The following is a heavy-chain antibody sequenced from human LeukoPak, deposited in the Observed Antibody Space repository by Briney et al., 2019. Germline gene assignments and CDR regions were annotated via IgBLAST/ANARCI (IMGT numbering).Heavy chain of an antibody. CDR2: ISSSSGTI. Sequence: GGSLRLSCAASGFTFSTYSMNWVRQAPGKGLEWVSYISSSSGTIYYADSVKGRFTISRDNAENSQYLQMNSLRAEDTAVYYCVRVHSTSWGYWGQGTLVTVSS. CDR3: VRVHSTSWGY. CDR1: GFTFSTYS. V-gene: IGHV3-48*01. J-gene: IGHJ4*02. D-gene: IGHD6-13*01.